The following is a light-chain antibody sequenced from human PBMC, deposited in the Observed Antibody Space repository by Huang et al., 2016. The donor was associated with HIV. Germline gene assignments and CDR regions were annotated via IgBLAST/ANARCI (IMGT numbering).Light chain of an antibody. CDR1: QSVLDSSNSKNY. V-gene: IGKV4-1*01. CDR2: WAS. J-gene: IGKJ3*01. Sequence: DIVMTQSPDSLAVSLGERATINCRPSQSVLDSSNSKNYLAWYQQRPGQPPKLLIYWASNRDSGVPDRFLGNGSGTDFTLTISSLQAEDVAVYFCQQYYDTPLTFGPGTKVDIK. CDR3: QQYYDTPLT.